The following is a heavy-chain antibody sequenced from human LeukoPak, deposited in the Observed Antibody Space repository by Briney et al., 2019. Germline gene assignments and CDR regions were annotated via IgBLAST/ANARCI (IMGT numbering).Heavy chain of an antibody. CDR2: IYYSGST. CDR1: GGSIRSSNYY. J-gene: IGHJ5*02. Sequence: SETLSLTCSVFGGSIRSSNYYWGWIRQPPGKGLEWIGSIYYSGSTYYNPSLKSRVTISVDTSNNQFSLKVRSATATDTAVYYCARLFYYDSSGPPSWGQGTLVTVS. V-gene: IGHV4-39*01. D-gene: IGHD3-22*01. CDR3: ARLFYYDSSGPPS.